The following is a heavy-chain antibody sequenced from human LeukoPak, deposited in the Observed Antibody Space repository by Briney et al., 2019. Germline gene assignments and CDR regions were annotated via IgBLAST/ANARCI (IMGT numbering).Heavy chain of an antibody. CDR1: GFTFGDFP. CDR2: ISSSSNYI. J-gene: IGHJ4*02. Sequence: PGRSLRLSCTASGFTFGDFPMHWFRQAPGKGLEWPSYISSSSNYIYYADSVKGRFTNSRDNAKNSLYLQMNSLRAEDTAVYYCAITLFYSSSWHPNPFDYWGQGILVTVSS. V-gene: IGHV3-21*05. CDR3: AITLFYSSSWHPNPFDY. D-gene: IGHD6-13*01.